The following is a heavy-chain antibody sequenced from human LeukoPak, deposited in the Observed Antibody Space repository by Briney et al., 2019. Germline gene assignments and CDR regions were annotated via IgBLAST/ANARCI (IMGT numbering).Heavy chain of an antibody. V-gene: IGHV4-39*01. J-gene: IGHJ4*02. CDR3: ARHGSIATGAFTY. CDR1: GGSIGRSSYY. D-gene: IGHD6-13*01. Sequence: PSETLSLTCSVSGGSIGRSSYYWGWTRQPPGEGLEWIGSIYYSGGTYYNPSLKSRVTISVDTSRNQFSLKLGSVTATDTAVYYCARHGSIATGAFTYWGQGTLVTVSS. CDR2: IYYSGGT.